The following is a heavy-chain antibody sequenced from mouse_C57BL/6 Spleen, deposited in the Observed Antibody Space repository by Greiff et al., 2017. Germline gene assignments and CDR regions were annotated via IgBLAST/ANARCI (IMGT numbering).Heavy chain of an antibody. V-gene: IGHV1-80*01. CDR3: AGTTVGDYYAMDY. CDR1: GYAFSSYW. J-gene: IGHJ4*01. Sequence: VQLQQSGAELVKPGASVKISCKASGYAFSSYWMNWVKQRPGKGLEWIGQIYPGDGDTNYNGKFKGKATLTADKSSSTAYMQLSSLTSEDSAVYFCAGTTVGDYYAMDYWGQGTSVTVSS. CDR2: IYPGDGDT. D-gene: IGHD1-1*01.